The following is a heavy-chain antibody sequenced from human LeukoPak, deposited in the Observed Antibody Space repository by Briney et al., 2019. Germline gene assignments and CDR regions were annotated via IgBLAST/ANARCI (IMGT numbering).Heavy chain of an antibody. CDR3: ARQPPYSTVLDAFDI. Sequence: GESLKISCKGSGYSFTNYWIGGGRQMPGKGLEWMGIIYPGDSDTRYSPSFQGQVTLSADKSISPAYLQWSSLKASDTAMYYCARQPPYSTVLDAFDIWGQGTMVTVSS. J-gene: IGHJ3*02. V-gene: IGHV5-51*01. CDR2: IYPGDSDT. CDR1: GYSFTNYW. D-gene: IGHD2-15*01.